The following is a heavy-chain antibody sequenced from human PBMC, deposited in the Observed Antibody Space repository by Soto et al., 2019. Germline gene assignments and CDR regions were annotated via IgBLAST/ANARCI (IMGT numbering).Heavy chain of an antibody. CDR3: AKGSIEYSASVDN. CDR2: ISARGGSS. V-gene: IGHV3-23*01. D-gene: IGHD4-4*01. Sequence: DVQLLESGGGLVQPGGSLRLSCAASGFSFSSYAMVWVRQAPGKGLEWGSVISARGGSSYFADSVKGRFTISRDNSKNVLSLEMNSLRDEDTAIYFCAKGSIEYSASVDNWGQGTLVLVSS. J-gene: IGHJ4*02. CDR1: GFSFSSYA.